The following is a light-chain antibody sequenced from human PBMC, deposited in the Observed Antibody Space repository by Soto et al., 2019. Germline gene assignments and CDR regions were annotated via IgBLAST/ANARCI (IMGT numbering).Light chain of an antibody. CDR1: QSVSGY. J-gene: IGKJ4*01. Sequence: EIVLTQSPANLSLSPGNRATLSCRASQSVSGYLAWYQQKPGQAPRLLIYDASNRATGIPARFSGSGSGTDYTLTITSLEPEDFSVYYCQQRGNWRPTFGGGTKVEI. CDR2: DAS. CDR3: QQRGNWRPT. V-gene: IGKV3-11*01.